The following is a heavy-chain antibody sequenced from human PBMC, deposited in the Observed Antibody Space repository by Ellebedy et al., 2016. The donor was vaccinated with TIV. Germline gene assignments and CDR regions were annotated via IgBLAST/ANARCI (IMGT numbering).Heavy chain of an antibody. V-gene: IGHV3-43*02. J-gene: IGHJ3*02. CDR3: AKGFGHNAFDIWADI. CDR2: ISGDGGST. Sequence: GGSLRLSCAASGFTFDDYAMHWVRQAPGKGLEWVSLISGDGGSTYYADSVKGRFTISRDNSKNSLYLQMNSLRTEDTALYYCAKGFGHNAFDIWADIWGQGTMVTVSS. D-gene: IGHD3-10*01. CDR1: GFTFDDYA.